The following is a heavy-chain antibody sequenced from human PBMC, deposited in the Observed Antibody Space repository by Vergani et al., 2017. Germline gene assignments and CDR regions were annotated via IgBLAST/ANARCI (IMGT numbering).Heavy chain of an antibody. CDR1: GFTFSSYS. D-gene: IGHD6-6*01. V-gene: IGHV3-48*04. Sequence: EVQLVESGGGLVQPGGSLRLSCAASGFTFSSYSMSWVRQAPGKGLEWVSYISSSGSTIYYADSVKGRFTISRDNAKNSLYLQMNSLRAEDTAVYYCARAVGPYSSSYYGMDVWGQGTTVTVSS. CDR3: ARAVGPYSSSYYGMDV. CDR2: ISSSGSTI. J-gene: IGHJ6*02.